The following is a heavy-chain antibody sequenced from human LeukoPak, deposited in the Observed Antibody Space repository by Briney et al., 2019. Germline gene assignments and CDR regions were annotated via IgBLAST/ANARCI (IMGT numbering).Heavy chain of an antibody. D-gene: IGHD4-23*01. CDR3: ARDLRHPVGGTSY. Sequence: KPGGSLRLSCAASGFTFSSYSMNWVRQAPGKGLEWVSSISSSSSYIYYADSVKGRFTISRDNAKTSLYLQMNSLRAEDTAVYYCARDLRHPVGGTSYWGQGTLVTVSS. CDR2: ISSSSSYI. J-gene: IGHJ4*02. V-gene: IGHV3-21*01. CDR1: GFTFSSYS.